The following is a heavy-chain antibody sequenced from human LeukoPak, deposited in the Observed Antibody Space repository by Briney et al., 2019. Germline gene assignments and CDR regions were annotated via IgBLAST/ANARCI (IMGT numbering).Heavy chain of an antibody. V-gene: IGHV3-30*03. D-gene: IGHD5-12*01. Sequence: PGGSLRLSCAASGFTFSSYGMHWVRQAPGKGLEWVAVISYDGSNKYYADSVKGRFTISRDNSKNTLYLQMNSLRAEDTAVYYCARGLTDIGDYYFDYWGQGTLVTVSS. CDR3: ARGLTDIGDYYFDY. J-gene: IGHJ4*02. CDR1: GFTFSSYG. CDR2: ISYDGSNK.